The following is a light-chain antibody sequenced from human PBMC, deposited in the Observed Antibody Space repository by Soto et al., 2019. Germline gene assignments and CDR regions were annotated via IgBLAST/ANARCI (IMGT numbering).Light chain of an antibody. V-gene: IGKV1-13*02. Sequence: AIQLTQSPSSLSASVGDRVTITCRASQGISTALAWFQWKPGQPPNLLISDASTLQSGVPSRFSGSASGADFTLTISSLQTEDFATYFCQQFNGYPLTFGGGTRVEIK. CDR1: QGISTA. CDR2: DAS. CDR3: QQFNGYPLT. J-gene: IGKJ4*01.